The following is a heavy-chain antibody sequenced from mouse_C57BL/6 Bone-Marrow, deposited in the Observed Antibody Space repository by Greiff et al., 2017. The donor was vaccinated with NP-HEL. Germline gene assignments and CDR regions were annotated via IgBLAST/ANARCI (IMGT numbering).Heavy chain of an antibody. CDR3: AKGKGLLRYFDV. CDR2: IWRGGST. D-gene: IGHD2-3*01. CDR1: GFSLTSYG. J-gene: IGHJ1*03. Sequence: VMLVESGPGLVQPSQSLSITCTVSGFSLTSYGVHWVRQSPGKGLEWLGVIWRGGSTDYNAAFMSRLSITKDNSKSQVFFKMNSLQADDTAIYYCAKGKGLLRYFDVWGTGTTVTVSS. V-gene: IGHV2-5*01.